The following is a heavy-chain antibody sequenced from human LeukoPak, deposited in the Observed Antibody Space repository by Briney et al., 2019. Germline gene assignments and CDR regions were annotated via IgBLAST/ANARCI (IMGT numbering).Heavy chain of an antibody. CDR2: IYTSGST. J-gene: IGHJ6*03. CDR3: ARVAHGDYYYYYMDV. V-gene: IGHV4-61*02. D-gene: IGHD2-8*01. Sequence: SETLSLTCTVSGGSISSGRFFWSWIRQPAGKGLEWIGRIYTSGSTNYNPSLKSRVTISVDTSKNQFSLKLSSVTAADTAVYYCARVAHGDYYYYYMDVWGKGTTVTVSS. CDR1: GGSISSGRFF.